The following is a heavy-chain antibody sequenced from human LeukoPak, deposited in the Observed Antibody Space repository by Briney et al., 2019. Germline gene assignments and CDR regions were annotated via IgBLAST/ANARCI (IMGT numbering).Heavy chain of an antibody. D-gene: IGHD3-22*01. CDR3: ARVGYYYDTSGYPGYFDF. CDR2: ISYDGSNK. Sequence: GGSLRLSCAASGFTFSTYGMHWVRQAPGKGLEWVAVISYDGSNKYYADSVKGRFTISRDNSKNTLYLQMNGLRADDTAVYYCARVGYYYDTSGYPGYFDFWGQGTLVTVSS. CDR1: GFTFSTYG. V-gene: IGHV3-30*19. J-gene: IGHJ4*02.